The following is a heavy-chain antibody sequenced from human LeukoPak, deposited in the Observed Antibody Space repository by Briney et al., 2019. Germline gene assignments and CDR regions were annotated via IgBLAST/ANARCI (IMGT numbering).Heavy chain of an antibody. Sequence: GGSLKLSCAASGFTFSGSAMHWVRQASGKGLEWVGRIRSKANSYATAYAASVKGRFTISRDDSKNPAFLQMNSLKTEDTAVYYCTRVRAPFGDTAGYWGQGTLVTVSS. CDR3: TRVRAPFGDTAGY. J-gene: IGHJ4*02. CDR1: GFTFSGSA. D-gene: IGHD3-10*01. V-gene: IGHV3-73*01. CDR2: IRSKANSYAT.